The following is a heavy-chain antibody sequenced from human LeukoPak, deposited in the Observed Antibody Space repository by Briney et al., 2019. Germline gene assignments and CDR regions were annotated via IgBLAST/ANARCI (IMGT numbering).Heavy chain of an antibody. J-gene: IGHJ4*02. Sequence: SSETLFLTCTVSGGSISSSSYYWGWIRQPPGKGQEWIGSIYYSGSTYYNPTLKSRVTISVDTSKNQFSLKLSSVTAADTAVYYCARGQVVTVIDYWGQGTLVTVSS. CDR1: GGSISSSSYY. CDR2: IYYSGST. CDR3: ARGQVVTVIDY. V-gene: IGHV4-39*07. D-gene: IGHD3-22*01.